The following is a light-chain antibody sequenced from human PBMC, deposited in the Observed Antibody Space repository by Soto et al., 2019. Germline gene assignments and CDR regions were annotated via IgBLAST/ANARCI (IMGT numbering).Light chain of an antibody. CDR2: GAS. Sequence: EIVLTQSPGILSLSPGERATLSCRASQSLAANYLAWYQQKPGQAPRLLISGASSKATGIPDRFSGSGSGTDFTLAISRLEPEDSAVYNCHQYVTSPTFGPGPKVEIK. CDR3: HQYVTSPT. J-gene: IGKJ3*01. V-gene: IGKV3-20*01. CDR1: QSLAANY.